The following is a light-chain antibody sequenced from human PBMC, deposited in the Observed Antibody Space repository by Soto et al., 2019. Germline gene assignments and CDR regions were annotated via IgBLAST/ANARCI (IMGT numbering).Light chain of an antibody. J-gene: IGKJ3*01. CDR3: QQCGGSPLFS. CDR2: TTS. Sequence: VLTQSPGTLSLSQGERATLSCTASQSVTSSCLAWYQRKPGQAPRLLIHTTSIRATDIPDRFSGSGSGTDFTLTISRLEPEDSAVYYCQQCGGSPLFSFGPGTKVDIK. V-gene: IGKV3-20*01. CDR1: QSVTSSC.